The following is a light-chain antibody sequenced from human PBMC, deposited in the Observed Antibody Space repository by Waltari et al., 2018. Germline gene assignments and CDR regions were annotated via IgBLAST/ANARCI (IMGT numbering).Light chain of an antibody. Sequence: QSALTQPASVSGSPGQSITISCTGTSSDVGGCNWVSWYQQHPGKAPKGMIYDVTNRPSGVSNRFSGSKSGNTATLTISGLQAEDEADYYCMSYTSRHTMIFGGGTRLTVL. CDR2: DVT. CDR3: MSYTSRHTMI. CDR1: SSDVGGCNW. V-gene: IGLV2-14*01. J-gene: IGLJ2*01.